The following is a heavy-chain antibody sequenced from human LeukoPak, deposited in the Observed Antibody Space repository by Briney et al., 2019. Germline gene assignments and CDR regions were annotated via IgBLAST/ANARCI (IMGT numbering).Heavy chain of an antibody. CDR1: GGSFSGYY. CDR3: AREQVDTAMVTLDHWYFDL. Sequence: SETLSLTCAVYGGSFSGYYWSWIRQPPGKGLEWIGEINHSGSTYYNPSLKSRVTISVDTSKNQFSLKLSSVTAADTAVYYCAREQVDTAMVTLDHWYFDLWGRGTLVTVSS. J-gene: IGHJ2*01. V-gene: IGHV4-34*01. D-gene: IGHD5-18*01. CDR2: INHSGST.